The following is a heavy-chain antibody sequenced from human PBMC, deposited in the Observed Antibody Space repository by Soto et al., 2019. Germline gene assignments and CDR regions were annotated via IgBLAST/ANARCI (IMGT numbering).Heavy chain of an antibody. V-gene: IGHV4-59*01. CDR3: ARDGGFCSSTSCYSFDN. D-gene: IGHD2-2*02. CDR1: SGSIIAYH. J-gene: IGHJ4*02. Sequence: PSETLSLTCTVSSGSIIAYHWSWIRQPPGKGLQWIGYIYYRGSTNYNPSPKSRVTISVDTSKNQFSLKLTSVTAADTAVYYCARDGGFCSSTSCYSFDNWGQGTLVTVSS. CDR2: IYYRGST.